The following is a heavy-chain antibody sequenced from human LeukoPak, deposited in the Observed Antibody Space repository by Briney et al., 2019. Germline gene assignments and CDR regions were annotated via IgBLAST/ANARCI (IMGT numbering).Heavy chain of an antibody. CDR3: ASIGYCSGGSCYSAWFDP. CDR1: GYTFTSYD. Sequence: EASVKVSCKASGYTFTSYDINWVRQATGQGLEWMGWMNPNSGNTGYAQKFQGRVTMTRNTSISTAYMELRSLRSDDTAVYYCASIGYCSGGSCYSAWFDPWGQGTLVTVSS. D-gene: IGHD2-15*01. V-gene: IGHV1-8*01. J-gene: IGHJ5*02. CDR2: MNPNSGNT.